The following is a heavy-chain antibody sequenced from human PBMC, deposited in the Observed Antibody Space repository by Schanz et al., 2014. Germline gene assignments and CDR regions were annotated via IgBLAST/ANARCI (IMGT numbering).Heavy chain of an antibody. CDR1: GFSFSGYG. Sequence: VQLVQSGGGVAQPGGSLRLSCAASGFSFSGYGMHWVRQAPGKGLEWVSSISSTSTYINYADSVKGRFTISRDNAKNSLHLQMNSLRAEDTAVYYCVREGSSSPDCCYYNGMDVWGQGTTVTVSS. CDR3: VREGSSSPDCCYYNGMDV. D-gene: IGHD6-6*01. CDR2: ISSTSTYI. V-gene: IGHV3-21*01. J-gene: IGHJ6*02.